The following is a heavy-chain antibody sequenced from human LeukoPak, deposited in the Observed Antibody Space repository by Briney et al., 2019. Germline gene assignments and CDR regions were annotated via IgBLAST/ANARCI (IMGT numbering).Heavy chain of an antibody. CDR3: ARGLMVRGAPWYYYGMDV. Sequence: GGSLRLSCAASGFTFSDYYMSWIRQAPGKGLEWVANIKQDGSGKYYVDSVKGRFTISRDNAKNSLSLQMNSLRAEDTAVYYCARGLMVRGAPWYYYGMDVWGQGTTVTVSS. CDR2: IKQDGSGK. V-gene: IGHV3-7*01. CDR1: GFTFSDYY. J-gene: IGHJ6*02. D-gene: IGHD3-10*01.